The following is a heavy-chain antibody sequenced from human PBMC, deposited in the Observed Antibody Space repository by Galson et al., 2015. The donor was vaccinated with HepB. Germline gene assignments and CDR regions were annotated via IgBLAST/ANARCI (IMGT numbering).Heavy chain of an antibody. J-gene: IGHJ6*02. D-gene: IGHD6-19*01. CDR3: ARGEDSSGWSSPNYYYYYYGMDV. CDR1: GYTFTSYD. Sequence: SVKVSCKASGYTFTSYDINWVRQATGQGLEWMGWMNPNSGNTGYAQKFQGRVTMTRNTSISTAYMELSSLRSEDTAVYYCARGEDSSGWSSPNYYYYYYGMDVWGQGTTVTVSS. V-gene: IGHV1-8*01. CDR2: MNPNSGNT.